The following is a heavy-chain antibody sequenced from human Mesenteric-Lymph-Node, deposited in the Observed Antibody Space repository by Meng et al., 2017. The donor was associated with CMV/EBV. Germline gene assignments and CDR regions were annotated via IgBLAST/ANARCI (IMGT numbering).Heavy chain of an antibody. J-gene: IGHJ4*02. CDR3: VSHRYSANYYSDY. CDR2: VFYTGDY. D-gene: IGHD3-16*02. V-gene: IGHV4-59*13. CDR1: GGSISAYY. Sequence: SETLSLTCTVSGGSISAYYWTWIRQSPGKGLEWIGYVFYTGDYNYNPSLESRVSMSVDTTKQQSSRKFSAVTDADTAVYYGVSHRYSANYYSDYWAQGTLVTVSS.